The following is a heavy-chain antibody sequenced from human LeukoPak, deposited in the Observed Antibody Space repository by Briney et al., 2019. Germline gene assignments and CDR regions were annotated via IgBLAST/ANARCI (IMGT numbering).Heavy chain of an antibody. V-gene: IGHV3-53*01. J-gene: IGHJ4*02. CDR3: ARATLDN. CDR2: IYSGGST. CDR1: GFTVGSTY. Sequence: GGSLRLSCAASGFTVGSTYISWVRQAPGKGLEWVSVIYSGGSTKYADSVKARFTNSRDNSKNTVYLQMNNLRAEDTAVYYCARATLDNWGQGTLVTVSS.